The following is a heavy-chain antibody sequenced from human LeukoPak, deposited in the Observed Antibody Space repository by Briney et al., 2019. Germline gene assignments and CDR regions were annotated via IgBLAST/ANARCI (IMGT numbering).Heavy chain of an antibody. V-gene: IGHV3-48*03. CDR1: GFTLSMYE. Sequence: GGSLRLSCAASGFTLSMYEMDWVRQAPGGGLEWVSYISDRGSTIDYADSVKGRFTISRDSAKNSLYLQMTSLRAQDTAVYYCARDRQLRGGNWFDPWGQGTLVTVSS. J-gene: IGHJ5*02. D-gene: IGHD2-2*01. CDR2: ISDRGSTI. CDR3: ARDRQLRGGNWFDP.